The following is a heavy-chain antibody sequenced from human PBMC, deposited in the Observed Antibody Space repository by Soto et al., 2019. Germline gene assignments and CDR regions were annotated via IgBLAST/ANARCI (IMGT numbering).Heavy chain of an antibody. CDR1: GGSFSCYY. J-gene: IGHJ5*02. CDR3: AREKVKLGNWFDT. D-gene: IGHD6-6*01. CDR2: INHSGCT. V-gene: IGHV4-34*01. Sequence: AETLARTCAVYGGSFSCYYWSWIRQPPGKGLEWIGEINHSGCTNYNPSLKSRVTISVDTSKNQFSLKLSSVTAADTAVYYCAREKVKLGNWFDTWGQGTLVTVSS.